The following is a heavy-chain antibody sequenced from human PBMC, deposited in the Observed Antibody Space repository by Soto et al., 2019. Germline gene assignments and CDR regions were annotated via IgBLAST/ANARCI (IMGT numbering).Heavy chain of an antibody. V-gene: IGHV2-5*01. CDR2: IYWNDDK. Sequence: SGPTLVNPTQTLTLICTFSGFSLSTSGVGVGWIRQPPGKALEWLALIYWNDDKRYSPSLKSRLTITKDTSKNQVVLTMTNMDPVDTATYYCAHSYSVPNYYDSSGYYYVGWFDPWGQGTLVTVSS. J-gene: IGHJ5*02. CDR3: AHSYSVPNYYDSSGYYYVGWFDP. CDR1: GFSLSTSGVG. D-gene: IGHD3-22*01.